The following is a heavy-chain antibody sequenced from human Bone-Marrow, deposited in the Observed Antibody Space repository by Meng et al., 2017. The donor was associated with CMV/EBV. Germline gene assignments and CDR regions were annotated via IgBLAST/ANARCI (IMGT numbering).Heavy chain of an antibody. CDR2: INSDGTST. D-gene: IGHD3-3*01. Sequence: GESLKISCAASGLIFSTYWMHWVRQAPGKGLVWVARINSDGTSTLYADSVKGRFTISRDNANTTLYLQMNSLRAEDTAVYYCATGSGSPWSYWGQGTLVTVSS. CDR1: GLIFSTYW. J-gene: IGHJ4*02. CDR3: ATGSGSPWSY. V-gene: IGHV3-74*01.